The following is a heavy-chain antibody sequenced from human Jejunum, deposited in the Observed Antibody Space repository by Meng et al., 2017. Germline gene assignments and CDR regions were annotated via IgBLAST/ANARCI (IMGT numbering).Heavy chain of an antibody. D-gene: IGHD1-1*01. CDR1: GFNFNNYA. V-gene: IGHV3-23*01. Sequence: GESLKISCAGSGFNFNNYAMNWVRQAPGKGLEWVSAISSSGGSTHYADSVKVRFTISRDNSKNTLYLQMNSLRADDTAVYYCAKDTLGWSDVSRYFDYWGQGTLVTVSS. CDR2: ISSSGGST. CDR3: AKDTLGWSDVSRYFDY. J-gene: IGHJ4*02.